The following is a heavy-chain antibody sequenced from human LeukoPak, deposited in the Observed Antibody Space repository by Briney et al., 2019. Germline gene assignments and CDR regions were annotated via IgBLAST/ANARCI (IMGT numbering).Heavy chain of an antibody. D-gene: IGHD3-22*01. CDR2: ISWDGGST. Sequence: GRSLRLSCAASGFTFRNYWMHWVRQAPGKGLEWVSLISWDGGSTYYADSVKGRFTISRDNSKNSLNLQMNSLRAEDTALYYCAKDKQHYYDSSGYIDYWGQGTLVTVSS. J-gene: IGHJ4*02. CDR1: GFTFRNYW. CDR3: AKDKQHYYDSSGYIDY. V-gene: IGHV3-43D*03.